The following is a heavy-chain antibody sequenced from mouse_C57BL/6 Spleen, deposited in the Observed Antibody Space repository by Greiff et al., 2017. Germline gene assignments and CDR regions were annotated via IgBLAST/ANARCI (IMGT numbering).Heavy chain of an antibody. J-gene: IGHJ4*01. CDR1: GYTFTSYW. D-gene: IGHD1-1*01. CDR2: IYPGSGST. V-gene: IGHV1-55*01. CDR3: ARKGYYGSKAMDY. Sequence: QVQLQQPGAELVKPGASVKMSCKASGYTFTSYWITWVKQRPGQGLEWIGDIYPGSGSTNYNEKFKSKATLTVDTSSSTAYMQLSSLTSEDSAVXYCARKGYYGSKAMDYWGQGTSVTVSS.